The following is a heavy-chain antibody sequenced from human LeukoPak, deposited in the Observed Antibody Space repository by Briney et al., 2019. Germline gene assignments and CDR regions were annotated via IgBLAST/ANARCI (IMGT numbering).Heavy chain of an antibody. CDR3: AGETSRPGVTFRMDV. CDR2: ISNNGDST. J-gene: IGHJ6*02. D-gene: IGHD3-10*01. V-gene: IGHV3-64*04. Sequence: PGGSLRLSCSASAFTFSSYAMHWVRQAPGKGLEFVSGISNNGDSTYYGAPVKGSFTISRDNARNSLYLQMNSLRAEDTAVYFCAGETSRPGVTFRMDVWRQGTTVTVSS. CDR1: AFTFSSYA.